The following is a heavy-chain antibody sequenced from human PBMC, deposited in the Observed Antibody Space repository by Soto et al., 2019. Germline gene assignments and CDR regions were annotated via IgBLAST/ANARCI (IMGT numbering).Heavy chain of an antibody. CDR1: GGTFSTYA. D-gene: IGHD6-19*01. V-gene: IGHV1-69*06. Sequence: QLQLVQSGAEVKKPGSSVKVACQASGGTFSTYAISWMRQAPGQGLEWMGGILPMFGTVHYAQKFQGRVTITADKYTSTAYVHLSSLRSEDTAVYYCATTSSRSIAVAGSGYYYGMDVWGQGTTVTVSS. CDR3: ATTSSRSIAVAGSGYYYGMDV. CDR2: ILPMFGTV. J-gene: IGHJ6*02.